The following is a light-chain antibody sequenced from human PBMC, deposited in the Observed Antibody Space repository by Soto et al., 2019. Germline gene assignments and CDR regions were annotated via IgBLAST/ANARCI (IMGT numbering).Light chain of an antibody. CDR1: SSNIGNNA. J-gene: IGLJ3*02. CDR3: AAWDDSLNGPV. Sequence: QYVLTQPPSVSAAPGQTVTISCSGSSSNIGNNAVNWYQQLPGKAPKLLIHDDNRESSGVSHRFSGSNSGTSASLAISDLQSEDEAHYYCAAWDDSLNGPVFGGGTKLTVL. CDR2: DDN. V-gene: IGLV1-36*01.